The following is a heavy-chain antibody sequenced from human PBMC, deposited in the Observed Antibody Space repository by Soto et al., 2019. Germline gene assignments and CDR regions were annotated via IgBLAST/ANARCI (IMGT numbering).Heavy chain of an antibody. V-gene: IGHV3-11*06. CDR1: GFTFSDYY. D-gene: IGHD6-6*01. J-gene: IGHJ1*01. CDR3: ARDLLAARPEYFQH. CDR2: ISSSSSYI. Sequence: GGSLRLSCAASGFTFSDYYMSWIRQAPGKGLEWISSISSSSSYIYYADSVKGRFTISRDNAKNSLYLQMNSLRAEDTAVYYCARDLLAARPEYFQHWGQGTLVTVSS.